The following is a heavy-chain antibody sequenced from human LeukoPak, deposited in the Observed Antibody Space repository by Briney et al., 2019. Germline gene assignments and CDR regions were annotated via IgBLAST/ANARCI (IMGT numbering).Heavy chain of an antibody. CDR1: GGSFSGYY. D-gene: IGHD5-12*01. J-gene: IGHJ4*02. CDR2: ISHSGST. V-gene: IGHV4-34*01. Sequence: SETLSLTCDVYGGSFSGYYWTWIRQPPGKGLEWIGEISHSGSTNYNPSLKSRVTISIDTSEKQFSLKLSSVTAADTAMYYCARRWRGYSYDSWGQGTLVTVSS. CDR3: ARRWRGYSYDS.